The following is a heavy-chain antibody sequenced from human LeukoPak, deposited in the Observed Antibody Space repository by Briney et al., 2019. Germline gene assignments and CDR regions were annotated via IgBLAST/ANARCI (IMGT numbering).Heavy chain of an antibody. CDR3: ARDLVLSRSVGASEKVDY. CDR2: ISTSGDYI. Sequence: GGSLRLSCAASGFTFSSYSMNWVRQAPGKGLEWVSSISTSGDYIYYADSVKGRFTMSRDNAKNSLYLQMDSLRAGDTAVYYCARDLVLSRSVGASEKVDYWGQGTLVTVSS. V-gene: IGHV3-21*01. J-gene: IGHJ4*02. D-gene: IGHD1-26*01. CDR1: GFTFSSYS.